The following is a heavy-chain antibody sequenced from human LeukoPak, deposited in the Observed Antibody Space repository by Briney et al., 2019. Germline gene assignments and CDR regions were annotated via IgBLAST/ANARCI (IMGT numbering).Heavy chain of an antibody. D-gene: IGHD2-2*01. J-gene: IGHJ5*02. CDR1: GYTFTSYD. CDR2: MNPNSGNT. V-gene: IGHV1-8*01. CDR3: ARVIGEQQYQLPDSYNWFDP. Sequence: GASVTVSCTASGYTFTSYDINWVRQAPGQGLEWMGWMNPNSGNTGYAQKFQGRVTMTRNTSISTAYVELSSLRSEDTAVYYCARVIGEQQYQLPDSYNWFDPWGQGTLVTVSS.